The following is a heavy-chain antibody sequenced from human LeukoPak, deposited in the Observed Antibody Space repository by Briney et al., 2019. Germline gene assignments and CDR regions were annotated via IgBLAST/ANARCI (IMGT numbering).Heavy chain of an antibody. Sequence: GGSLRLSCVASGFDFTKYGMHWVRQAPGKGLEWVATRGLSSGSIYFADSVKGRFTVSRDNDKSTLYLQMNSLRAEDTAVYYCVKNWGGYYFGYWGQGTLVTVSS. CDR1: GFDFTKYG. V-gene: IGHV3-23*01. CDR2: RGLSSGSI. D-gene: IGHD7-27*01. CDR3: VKNWGGYYFGY. J-gene: IGHJ4*02.